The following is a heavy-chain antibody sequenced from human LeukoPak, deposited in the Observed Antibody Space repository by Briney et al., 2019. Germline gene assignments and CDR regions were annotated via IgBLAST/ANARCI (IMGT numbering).Heavy chain of an antibody. CDR1: GGSISSGSYY. D-gene: IGHD1-26*01. CDR2: IYTSGST. CDR3: ARDGWSPGDAFDI. J-gene: IGHJ3*02. V-gene: IGHV4-61*02. Sequence: PSETLSLTCTVSGGSISSGSYYWSWIRQPAGKGLEWIGRIYTSGSTNYNPSLKSRVTISVDTSKNQFSLKLSSVTAADTAVYYCARDGWSPGDAFDIWGQGTMVTVSS.